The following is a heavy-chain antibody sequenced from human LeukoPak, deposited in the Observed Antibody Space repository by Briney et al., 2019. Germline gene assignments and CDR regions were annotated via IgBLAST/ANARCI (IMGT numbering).Heavy chain of an antibody. CDR3: ARDRFPDMSGYYFYFDY. CDR1: GFTFSDYY. J-gene: IGHJ4*02. Sequence: SGGSLRLSCAASGFTFSDYYMSWIRQAPGEGLEWVSYISSSGSTIYYADSVKGRFTISRDNAKNSLYLQMNSLRAEDTAVYYCARDRFPDMSGYYFYFDYWGQGTLVTVSS. D-gene: IGHD3-22*01. CDR2: ISSSGSTI. V-gene: IGHV3-11*01.